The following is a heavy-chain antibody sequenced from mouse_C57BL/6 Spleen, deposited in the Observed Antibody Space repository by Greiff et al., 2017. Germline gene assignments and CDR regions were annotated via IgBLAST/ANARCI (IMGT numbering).Heavy chain of an antibody. J-gene: IGHJ2*01. CDR2: ISNLAYSI. CDR1: GFTFSDYG. V-gene: IGHV5-15*01. Sequence: EVKLMESGGGLVQPGGSLKLSCAASGFTFSDYGMAWVRQAPRKGPEWVAFISNLAYSIYYADTVTSRFTISRENAKNTLYLEMSSLRSEDTAMYYCARRGRGYFDYWGQGTTLTVSS. CDR3: ARRGRGYFDY.